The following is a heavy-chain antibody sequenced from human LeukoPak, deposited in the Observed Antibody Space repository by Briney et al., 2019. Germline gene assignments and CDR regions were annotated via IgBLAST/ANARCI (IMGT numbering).Heavy chain of an antibody. CDR2: INTNTGNP. D-gene: IGHD3/OR15-3a*01. CDR3: AVFRTGWDAFDI. Sequence: ASVKVPCKTSGYTFTSYAMNWVRQAPGQGLEWMGWINTNTGNPTYAQGFTGRFVFSLDISVSTAYLQISSLKAEDTAVYYCAVFRTGWDAFDIWGQGTMVTVSS. CDR1: GYTFTSYA. J-gene: IGHJ3*02. V-gene: IGHV7-4-1*02.